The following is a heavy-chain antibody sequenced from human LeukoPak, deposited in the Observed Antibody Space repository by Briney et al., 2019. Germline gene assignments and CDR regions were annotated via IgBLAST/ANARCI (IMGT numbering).Heavy chain of an antibody. D-gene: IGHD5-18*01. J-gene: IGHJ5*02. CDR2: IFYSGSS. Sequence: PSETLSLTCTVSGGSVSSDNYYWSWIRQPPGKGLEWIGYIFYSGSSKYNPSLKSRVTISVDTSKNQFSLKLSSVTAADTAVYYCASRGYSYGSRWFDPWGQGTLVTVSS. CDR3: ASRGYSYGSRWFDP. CDR1: GGSVSSDNYY. V-gene: IGHV4-61*01.